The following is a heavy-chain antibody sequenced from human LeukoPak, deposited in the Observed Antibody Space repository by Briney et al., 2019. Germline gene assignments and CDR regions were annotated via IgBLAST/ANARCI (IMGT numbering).Heavy chain of an antibody. CDR1: GFNFSDYY. CDR3: ARIPYCSSTSCHYYYYYMDV. V-gene: IGHV3-11*01. D-gene: IGHD2-2*01. Sequence: PGGSLRLSCAASGFNFSDYYMSWIRQAPGKGLEWVSYISSSGSTIYYADSVKGRFTISRDNAKNSLYLQMNSLRAEDTAVYYCARIPYCSSTSCHYYYYYMDVWGKGTTVTVSS. J-gene: IGHJ6*03. CDR2: ISSSGSTI.